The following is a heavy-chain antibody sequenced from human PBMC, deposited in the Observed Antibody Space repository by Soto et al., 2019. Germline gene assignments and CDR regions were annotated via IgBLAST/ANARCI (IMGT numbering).Heavy chain of an antibody. J-gene: IGHJ6*02. CDR1: GFTFSSYW. CDR3: ARDESGITGTIGPRNYGMDV. D-gene: IGHD1-7*01. V-gene: IGHV3-74*01. CDR2: INSDGSST. Sequence: GGSLRLSCAASGFTFSSYWMHWVRQAPGKGLVWVSLINSDGSSTSYADSVKGRFTISRDNAKNTLYPQMNSLRAEDTAVYYFARDESGITGTIGPRNYGMDVWGQGTTVTVSS.